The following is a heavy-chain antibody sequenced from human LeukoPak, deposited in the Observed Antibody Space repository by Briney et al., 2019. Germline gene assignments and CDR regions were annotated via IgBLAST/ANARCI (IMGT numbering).Heavy chain of an antibody. CDR1: GGSISSYY. CDR2: MYYSGRT. Sequence: PSETLSLTCTVSGGSISSYYWSWIRQPPGKGMEWIGYMYYSGRTNYNPSLNSQVTISVLTSKYQFSLKLSSVPAADTAVYYCAMVTITFGGFIVGPTFDYWGQGTLVTVSS. D-gene: IGHD3-16*02. J-gene: IGHJ4*02. V-gene: IGHV4-59*01. CDR3: AMVTITFGGFIVGPTFDY.